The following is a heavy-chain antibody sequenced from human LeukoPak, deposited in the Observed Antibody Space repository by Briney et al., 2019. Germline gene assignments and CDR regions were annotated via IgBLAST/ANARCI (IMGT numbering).Heavy chain of an antibody. Sequence: GGSLRLSCAASGFTFSSYAMSWVRQAPGKGLEWVSAISGSGGSTYYADSVKGRFTISRDNSKNTLYLQMNSLRAEDTAVYYCAKDLGGWYARLVFDYWGQGTLGTVSS. V-gene: IGHV3-23*01. J-gene: IGHJ4*02. CDR3: AKDLGGWYARLVFDY. CDR2: ISGSGGST. CDR1: GFTFSSYA. D-gene: IGHD6-19*01.